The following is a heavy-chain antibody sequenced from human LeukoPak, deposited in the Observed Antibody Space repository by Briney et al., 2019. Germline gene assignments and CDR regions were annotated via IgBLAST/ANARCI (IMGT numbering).Heavy chain of an antibody. CDR1: GFTFSSCA. Sequence: PGGSLRLSCAASGFTFSSCAMSWVRQAPGKGLEWVSAISGSGGSTYYADSVKGRFTISRDNSKNTLYLQMNSLRAEDTAVYYCAKDWSAIAAAGLFDYWGQGTLVTVSS. J-gene: IGHJ4*02. CDR3: AKDWSAIAAAGLFDY. CDR2: ISGSGGST. V-gene: IGHV3-23*01. D-gene: IGHD6-13*01.